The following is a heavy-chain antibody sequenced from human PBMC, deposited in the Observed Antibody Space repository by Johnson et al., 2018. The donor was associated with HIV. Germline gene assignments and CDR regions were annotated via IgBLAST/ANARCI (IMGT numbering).Heavy chain of an antibody. V-gene: IGHV3-30*03. J-gene: IGHJ3*01. CDR1: GFTFSSYG. Sequence: QVQLVESGGGVVQPGRSLRLSCAASGFTFSSYGMHWVRQAPGKGLEWVAVISYDGSNKYYADSVKGRFTISRDNSKNTLYLQMNSLTAGDTAVYYCSRRSTRSDGFDLWGQGTMVIVSS. CDR3: SRRSTRSDGFDL. D-gene: IGHD2-2*01. CDR2: ISYDGSNK.